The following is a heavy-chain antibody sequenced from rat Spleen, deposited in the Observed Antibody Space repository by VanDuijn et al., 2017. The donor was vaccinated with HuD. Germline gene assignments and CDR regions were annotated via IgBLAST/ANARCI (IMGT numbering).Heavy chain of an antibody. CDR2: VNSAGST. D-gene: IGHD1-11*01. Sequence: EVQLQESGPGLVKPSQSLSLTCSVTGYSISSAYRWNWIREFPGNKLEWMGYVNSAGSTNYNPSLKSRISITRDTSKNQFFLQVNSVTTEDTATYYCARDGGSFDYWGQGVMVTVSS. V-gene: IGHV3-3*01. J-gene: IGHJ2*01. CDR3: ARDGGSFDY. CDR1: GYSISSAYR.